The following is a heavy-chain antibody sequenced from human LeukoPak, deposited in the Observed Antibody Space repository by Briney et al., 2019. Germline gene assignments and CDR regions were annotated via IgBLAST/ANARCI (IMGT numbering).Heavy chain of an antibody. CDR3: TTDRLYNWNDFDY. V-gene: IGHV3-30*04. CDR2: ISHDGTNK. Sequence: GGSLRLSCAASGFTFSSYAVRWVRQAPGKGLEWVAVISHDGTNKYYADSVKGRFTISRDDSKNTLYLQMNSLKTEDTAVYYCTTDRLYNWNDFDYWGQGTLVTVSS. CDR1: GFTFSSYA. J-gene: IGHJ4*02. D-gene: IGHD1-20*01.